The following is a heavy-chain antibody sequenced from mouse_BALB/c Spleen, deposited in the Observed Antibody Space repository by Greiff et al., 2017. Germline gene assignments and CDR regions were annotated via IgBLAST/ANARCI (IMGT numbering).Heavy chain of an antibody. CDR2: ISYSGST. D-gene: IGHD1-1*01. V-gene: IGHV3-8*02. J-gene: IGHJ3*01. CDR1: GDSITSGY. Sequence: EVHLVESGPSLVKPSQTLSLTCSVTGDSITSGYWNWIRKFPGNKLEYMGYISYSGSTYYNPSLKSRISITRDTSKNQYYLQLNSVTTEDTATYYCASSLYYYGSSAWFAYWGQGTLVTVSA. CDR3: ASSLYYYGSSAWFAY.